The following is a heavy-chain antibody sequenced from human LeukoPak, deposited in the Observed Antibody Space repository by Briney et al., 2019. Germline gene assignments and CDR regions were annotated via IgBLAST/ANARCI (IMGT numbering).Heavy chain of an antibody. D-gene: IGHD3-10*01. CDR3: ATQYYYGSGDY. V-gene: IGHV3-23*01. J-gene: IGHJ4*02. Sequence: PGGSLRLSCAASGFTFSSYGMSWVRRAPGKGLEWVSAISGSGGSTYYADSVKGRFTISRDNSKNTLYLQMNSLRAEDTAVYYCATQYYYGSGDYWGQGTLVTVSS. CDR1: GFTFSSYG. CDR2: ISGSGGST.